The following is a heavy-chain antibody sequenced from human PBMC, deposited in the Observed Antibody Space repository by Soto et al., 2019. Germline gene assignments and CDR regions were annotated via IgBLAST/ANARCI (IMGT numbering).Heavy chain of an antibody. CDR1: GGSFSGYY. V-gene: IGHV4-34*01. D-gene: IGHD6-19*01. CDR2: INHSGST. J-gene: IGHJ4*02. Sequence: SETLSLTCAVYGGSFSGYYWSWIRQPPGKGLEWIGEINHSGSTNYNPSLKSRVTISVDTSKNQFSLKLSSVTAADTAVYYCEVYGYWRIESAVAGTKYFDYWGQGTLVTVSS. CDR3: EVYGYWRIESAVAGTKYFDY.